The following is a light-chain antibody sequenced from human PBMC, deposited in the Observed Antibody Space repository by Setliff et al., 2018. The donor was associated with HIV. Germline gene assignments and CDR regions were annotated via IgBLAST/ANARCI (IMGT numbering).Light chain of an antibody. V-gene: IGLV2-23*02. CDR2: EVS. CDR3: CSYASSSLSYV. Sequence: ALTQPASVSGSPGQSITISCTGTSSDVGSYNLVSWYQLHPGKAPKLMIYEVSKRPSGVSDRFSGSKSGNTASLTISGLQAEDEADYYCCSYASSSLSYVFGAGTKVTVL. CDR1: SSDVGSYNL. J-gene: IGLJ1*01.